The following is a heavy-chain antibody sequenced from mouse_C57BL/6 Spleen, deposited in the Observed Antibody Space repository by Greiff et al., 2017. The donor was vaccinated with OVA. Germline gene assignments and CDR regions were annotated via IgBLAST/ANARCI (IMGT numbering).Heavy chain of an antibody. CDR3: ARERGPS. CDR2: ISYDGSN. CDR1: GYSITSGYY. D-gene: IGHD3-3*01. V-gene: IGHV3-6*01. J-gene: IGHJ3*01. Sequence: EVQLQESGPGLVKPSQSLSLTCSVTGYSITSGYYWNWIRQFPGNKLEWMGYISYDGSNNYNPSLKNRISITRDTSKNQFFLKLNSVTTEDTATYYCARERGPSWGQGTLVTVSA.